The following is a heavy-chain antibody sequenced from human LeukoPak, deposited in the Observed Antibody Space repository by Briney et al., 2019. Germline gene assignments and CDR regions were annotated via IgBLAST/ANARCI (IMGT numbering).Heavy chain of an antibody. CDR2: ISTYSGNT. J-gene: IGHJ4*02. Sequence: GASVKVSCKASGYTFTSYGLSWVRQAPGQGLEWMAWISTYSGNTNYAQNLQGRVTMTTDTSTSTAYMELRSLRSDDTAVYYCARGPIYYYGSGSYPKYPLDYWGQGTLVTVSS. D-gene: IGHD3-10*01. CDR3: ARGPIYYYGSGSYPKYPLDY. CDR1: GYTFTSYG. V-gene: IGHV1-18*01.